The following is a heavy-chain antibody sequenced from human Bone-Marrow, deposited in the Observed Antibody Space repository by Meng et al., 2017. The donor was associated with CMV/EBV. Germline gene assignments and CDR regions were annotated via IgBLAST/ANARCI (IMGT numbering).Heavy chain of an antibody. D-gene: IGHD3-3*01. CDR2: MNPNSGNT. J-gene: IGHJ6*02. Sequence: ASVKVSCKASGYTFTAHYFHWVRQAPGQGLEGMGWMNPNSGNTGYAQKFQGRVTMTRNTSISTAYMELSSLRSEDTAVYYCAREGHYDFWSGYCLPLYGMDVWGQGTTVTVSS. CDR3: AREGHYDFWSGYCLPLYGMDV. CDR1: GYTFTAHY. V-gene: IGHV1-8*02.